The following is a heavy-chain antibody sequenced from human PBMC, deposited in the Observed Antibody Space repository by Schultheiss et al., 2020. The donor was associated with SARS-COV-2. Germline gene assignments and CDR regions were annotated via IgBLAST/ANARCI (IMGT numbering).Heavy chain of an antibody. J-gene: IGHJ4*02. Sequence: SETLSLTCAVSGYSIISGYYWGWIRQPPGKGLEWIGSIYHSGSTYYNPSLKSRVTISVDTSKNQFSLKLSSVTAADTAVYYCARIGAWGGYEDFDYWGQGTLVTVSS. CDR1: GYSIISGYY. CDR3: ARIGAWGGYEDFDY. D-gene: IGHD5-12*01. V-gene: IGHV4-38-2*01. CDR2: IYHSGST.